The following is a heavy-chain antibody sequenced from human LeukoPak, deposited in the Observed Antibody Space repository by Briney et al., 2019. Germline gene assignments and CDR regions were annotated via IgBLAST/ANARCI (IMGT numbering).Heavy chain of an antibody. CDR3: AKDGTSYYYIYY. Sequence: GGSLRLSVAASGFTFSNYWMSWVRQAPGKGLEWVANIKQDGSEKYYVDSVKGRFTISRDNAKNSLYLQMNSLRAEDTAVYYCAKDGTSYYYIYYWGQGTLVTVSS. CDR1: GFTFSNYW. CDR2: IKQDGSEK. V-gene: IGHV3-7*01. D-gene: IGHD2/OR15-2a*01. J-gene: IGHJ4*02.